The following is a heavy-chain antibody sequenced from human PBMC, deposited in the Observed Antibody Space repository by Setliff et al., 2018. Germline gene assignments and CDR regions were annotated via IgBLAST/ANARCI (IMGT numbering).Heavy chain of an antibody. Sequence: ASVKVSCKASGYTFTSYYMHWVRQAPGQGLEWMGILNPGGGSSSSAQRFQGRVTMTRDTSTNTAYMELNSLTSNDTAVYYCARAGLAAAGRKGVLDHWGQGTLVTAPQ. CDR1: GYTFTSYY. J-gene: IGHJ4*02. CDR3: ARAGLAAAGRKGVLDH. V-gene: IGHV1-46*01. D-gene: IGHD6-13*01. CDR2: LNPGGGSS.